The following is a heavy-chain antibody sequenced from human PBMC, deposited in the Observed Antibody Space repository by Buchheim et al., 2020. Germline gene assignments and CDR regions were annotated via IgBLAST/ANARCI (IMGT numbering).Heavy chain of an antibody. J-gene: IGHJ4*02. V-gene: IGHV3-21*01. D-gene: IGHD5-18*01. CDR1: GFTFSSYS. CDR2: ISSSSSYI. Sequence: EVQLVESGGGLVKPGGSLRLSCAASGFTFSSYSMNWVRQAPGKGLEWVSSISSSSSYIYYADSVKGRFTISRDNAKNSLYLQMNSLRAEDTAVYYCARDQGHLSLTWIRGSPHTIDYWGQGTL. CDR3: ARDQGHLSLTWIRGSPHTIDY.